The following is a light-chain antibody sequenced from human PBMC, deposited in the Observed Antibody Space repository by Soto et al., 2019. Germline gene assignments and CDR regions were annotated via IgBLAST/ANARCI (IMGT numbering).Light chain of an antibody. J-gene: IGKJ1*01. Sequence: DIQMTQSPSTLSASVGDRVTITCRASQTITRWMAWYQQKPGKAPKLLIYDASTLESGVPSRFSGSGFGTEFSLTISSLQPDDFGSYYCQHMRTFGQGTKVDIK. V-gene: IGKV1-5*01. CDR3: QHMRT. CDR2: DAS. CDR1: QTITRW.